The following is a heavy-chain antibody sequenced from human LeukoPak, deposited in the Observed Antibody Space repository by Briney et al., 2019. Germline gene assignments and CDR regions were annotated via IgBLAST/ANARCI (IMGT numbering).Heavy chain of an antibody. CDR1: GYTFTSYG. D-gene: IGHD3-22*01. CDR3: ARLPLYYYDSSGPQDY. Sequence: GASVKVSCKASGYTFTSYGISWVRQAPGQGLEWMGWISAYNGNTNYAQKLQGRVTMTTDTSTSTAYMELRSLRSDDTAVYYCARLPLYYYDSSGPQDYWGQGTLVTVSS. J-gene: IGHJ4*02. V-gene: IGHV1-18*01. CDR2: ISAYNGNT.